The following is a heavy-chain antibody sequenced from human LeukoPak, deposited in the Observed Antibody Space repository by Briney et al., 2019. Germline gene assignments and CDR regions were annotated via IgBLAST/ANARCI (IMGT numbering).Heavy chain of an antibody. D-gene: IGHD4-11*01. V-gene: IGHV1-2*02. Sequence: ASVKVSCKASGYTFTGYYIHWVRQAPGQGLERMGWINPNSGGTNYAQKFQGRVTMTRDTPISTAYMELSRLRSDDTAVYYCARERGGHDYWAWGQGTLVTVSS. CDR2: INPNSGGT. CDR3: ARERGGHDYWA. CDR1: GYTFTGYY. J-gene: IGHJ5*02.